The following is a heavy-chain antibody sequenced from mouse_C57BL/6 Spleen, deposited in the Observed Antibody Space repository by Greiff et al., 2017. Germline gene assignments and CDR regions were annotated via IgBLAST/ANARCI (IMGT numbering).Heavy chain of an antibody. CDR2: ISYDGSN. Sequence: EVKLVESGPGLVKPSQSLSLTCSVTGYSITSGYYWNWIRQFPGNKLEWMGYISYDGSNNYNPSLKNRISITRDTSKNQFFLKLNSVTTEDTATYYCARDGYYVGYAMDYWGQGTSVTVSS. CDR1: GYSITSGYY. J-gene: IGHJ4*01. V-gene: IGHV3-6*01. CDR3: ARDGYYVGYAMDY. D-gene: IGHD2-3*01.